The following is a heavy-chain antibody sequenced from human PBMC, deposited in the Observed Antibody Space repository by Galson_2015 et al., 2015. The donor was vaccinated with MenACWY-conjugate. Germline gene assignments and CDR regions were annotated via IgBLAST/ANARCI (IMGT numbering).Heavy chain of an antibody. CDR1: GFTFDDYG. CDR2: INWNGIST. J-gene: IGHJ6*02. V-gene: IGHV3-20*04. D-gene: IGHD4-17*01. Sequence: SLRLSCAASGFTFDDYGMSWVRQAPGKGLEWVSVINWNGISTDYADSVKGRFTISRDNAKKSLYLHMTSLRAEDTALYYCARDRATVTNYYCDVMDVGGQGTTVTVS. CDR3: ARDRATVTNYYCDVMDV.